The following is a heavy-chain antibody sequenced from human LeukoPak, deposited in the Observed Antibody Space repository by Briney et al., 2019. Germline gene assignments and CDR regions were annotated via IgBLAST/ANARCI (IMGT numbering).Heavy chain of an antibody. D-gene: IGHD3-22*01. CDR2: INLKSGAT. V-gene: IGHV1-2*02. CDR1: GYTFTDYF. J-gene: IGHJ4*02. CDR3: ARVNPTDSSGSYGSFDY. Sequence: ASVKVSCKHPGYTFTDYFMHWVRQAPGQGLEWMAWINLKSGATNSAQKFQGRVTMTRDTSISTAYMELSRLRSDDTAVYYCARVNPTDSSGSYGSFDYWGQGTLVTVSS.